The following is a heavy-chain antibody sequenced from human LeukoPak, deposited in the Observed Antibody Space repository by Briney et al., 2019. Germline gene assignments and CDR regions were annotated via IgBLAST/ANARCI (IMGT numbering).Heavy chain of an antibody. CDR1: GGSISSSSYY. CDR3: ARVDSSSSLPTPHDAFDI. V-gene: IGHV4-39*07. CDR2: IYYSGST. J-gene: IGHJ3*02. D-gene: IGHD6-6*01. Sequence: KPSETLSLTCTVSGGSISSSSYYWGWIRQPPGKGLEWIGSIYYSGSTYYNPSLKSRVTISVDTSKNQFSLKLSSVTAADTAVYYCARVDSSSSLPTPHDAFDIWGQGTMVTVSS.